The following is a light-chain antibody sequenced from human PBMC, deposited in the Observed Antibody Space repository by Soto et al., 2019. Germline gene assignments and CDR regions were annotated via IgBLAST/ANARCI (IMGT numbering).Light chain of an antibody. CDR1: QDISNY. CDR3: QQANSFPLT. J-gene: IGKJ4*01. CDR2: DAS. V-gene: IGKV1-33*01. Sequence: DIQMTQSPSSLSASVGDRVTITCQASQDISNYLNWYQQKPGKAPKLLIYDASNLETGVPSRFSGSGSGTDFTLTIRSLQPEDFATYYCQQANSFPLTFGGGTKVDIK.